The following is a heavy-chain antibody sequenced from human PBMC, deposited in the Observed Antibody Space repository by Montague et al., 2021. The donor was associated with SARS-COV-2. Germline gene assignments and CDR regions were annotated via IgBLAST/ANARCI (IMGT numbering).Heavy chain of an antibody. J-gene: IGHJ4*02. CDR2: IYWGDEK. Sequence: PALVKPTQTLTLTCTFSGFSITTSTMGVGWIRQPPGKALEWLALIYWGDEKRFSPSLKSRLTITKDTFKNQVVLTMTNMDPVDTATYYCAHSYGDYLFDYWGQGTLVTVSS. V-gene: IGHV2-5*02. D-gene: IGHD4-17*01. CDR1: GFSITTSTMG. CDR3: AHSYGDYLFDY.